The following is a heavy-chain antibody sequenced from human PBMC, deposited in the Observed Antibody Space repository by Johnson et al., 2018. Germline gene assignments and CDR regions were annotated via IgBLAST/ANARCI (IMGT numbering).Heavy chain of an antibody. Sequence: VQLVESGGGLVQPGGSXRLSCAASGFTFSSYAMSWVRQAPGKGLEWVSAISGSGGSTYYADSVKGRFTISRDNSKNTLYLQMNSLRAEDTAVYYCAYCSSTSCYAYRNAFDIWGQGTMVTVSS. J-gene: IGHJ3*02. CDR2: ISGSGGST. V-gene: IGHV3-23*04. D-gene: IGHD2-2*01. CDR1: GFTFSSYA. CDR3: AYCSSTSCYAYRNAFDI.